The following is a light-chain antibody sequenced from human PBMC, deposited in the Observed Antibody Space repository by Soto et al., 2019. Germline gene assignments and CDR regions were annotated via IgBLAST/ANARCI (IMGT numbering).Light chain of an antibody. J-gene: IGKJ1*01. CDR1: QSLLHSNGYNY. CDR2: LGS. V-gene: IGKV2-28*01. CDR3: MQPLQSWT. Sequence: DIVMTQSPLSPPVTPGEPASISCRSSQSLLHSNGYNYLDWYLQKPGQSPQLLIYLGSNRASGVPDRFSGSGSGTDFTLKIRRVEAEDVGVYYCMQPLQSWTGGQGTTVAIK.